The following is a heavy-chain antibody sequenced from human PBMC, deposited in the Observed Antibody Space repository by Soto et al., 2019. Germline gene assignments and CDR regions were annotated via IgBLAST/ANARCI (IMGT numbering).Heavy chain of an antibody. J-gene: IGHJ6*02. CDR1: GFTFSNYG. CDR2: IWYDGSNK. D-gene: IGHD3-9*01. CDR3: ARGLAEGFLEDILTGYRAYYYYGLDV. Sequence: PGGSLRLSCAASGFTFSNYGMHWVRQAPGKGLEWVAVIWYDGSNKYYADPVKGRFTISRDNSKNTLYLQMNSLRAEDTAVYYCARGLAEGFLEDILTGYRAYYYYGLDVWGQGTPVTVSS. V-gene: IGHV3-33*01.